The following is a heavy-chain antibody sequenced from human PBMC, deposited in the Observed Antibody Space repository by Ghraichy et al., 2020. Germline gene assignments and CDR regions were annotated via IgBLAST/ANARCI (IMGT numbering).Heavy chain of an antibody. V-gene: IGHV4-34*01. J-gene: IGHJ6*02. Sequence: SETLSLTCAVYGGSFSGYYWSWIRQPPGKGLEWIGEINHSGSTNYNPSLKSRVTISVDTSKNQFSLKLSSVTAADTAVYYCARGPHGDCSGGSCPGSYYYYGMDVWGQGTTVTVSS. CDR2: INHSGST. CDR1: GGSFSGYY. CDR3: ARGPHGDCSGGSCPGSYYYYGMDV. D-gene: IGHD2-15*01.